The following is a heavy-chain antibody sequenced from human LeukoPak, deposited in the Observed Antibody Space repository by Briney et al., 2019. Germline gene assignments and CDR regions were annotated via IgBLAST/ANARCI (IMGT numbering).Heavy chain of an antibody. CDR2: INPNSGGT. D-gene: IGHD5-18*01. Sequence: ASVKVSCKASGYTFTGYYMHWVRQAPGQGLEWMGWINPNSGGTNYAQKFQGRVTMTRDTSISTAYMELSRLRSDDTAVYYCARDNGGYSYGRTFDYWGQGTLVTVSS. J-gene: IGHJ4*02. CDR1: GYTFTGYY. V-gene: IGHV1-2*02. CDR3: ARDNGGYSYGRTFDY.